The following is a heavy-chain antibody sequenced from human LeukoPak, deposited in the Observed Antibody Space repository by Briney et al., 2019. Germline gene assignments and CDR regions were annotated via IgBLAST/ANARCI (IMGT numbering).Heavy chain of an antibody. CDR3: ARVPYYYDSSGYFAGVGYMDV. Sequence: GASVKVSCKASGYTFTGYYMHWVRQAPGQGLEWMGWINPNSGGTNYAQKFQGRVTMTRDTSISTAYMELSSLRADDTAVYYCARVPYYYDSSGYFAGVGYMDVWGKGTTVPVSS. CDR1: GYTFTGYY. CDR2: INPNSGGT. J-gene: IGHJ6*03. D-gene: IGHD3-22*01. V-gene: IGHV1-2*02.